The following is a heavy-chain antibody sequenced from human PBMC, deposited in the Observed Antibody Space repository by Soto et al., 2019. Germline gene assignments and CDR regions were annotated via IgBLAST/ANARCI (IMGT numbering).Heavy chain of an antibody. Sequence: GGSLRLSCAASGFTFDDYAMHWVRQAPGKGLEWVSLISWDGGSTYYADSVKGRFTISRDNSKNSLYLQMNSLRAEDNALYYCAKGYLYSSRKLDYGMDVWGQGTTVTVSS. CDR3: AKGYLYSSRKLDYGMDV. D-gene: IGHD6-13*01. CDR2: ISWDGGST. J-gene: IGHJ6*02. CDR1: GFTFDDYA. V-gene: IGHV3-43D*03.